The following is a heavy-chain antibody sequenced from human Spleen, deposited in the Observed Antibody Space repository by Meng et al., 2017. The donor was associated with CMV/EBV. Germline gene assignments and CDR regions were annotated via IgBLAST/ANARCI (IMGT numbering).Heavy chain of an antibody. CDR2: ISSSSSTI. CDR3: AREDCSSTSCYLSSY. CDR1: GFTFSSYS. Sequence: GGSLRLSCAASGFTFSSYSMNWVRQAPGKGLEWVSYISSSSSTIYYADSVKGRFTISRDNAKNSLYLQMNSLRAEDTAVYYCAREDCSSTSCYLSSYWGQGTLVTVSS. D-gene: IGHD2-2*01. V-gene: IGHV3-48*04. J-gene: IGHJ4*02.